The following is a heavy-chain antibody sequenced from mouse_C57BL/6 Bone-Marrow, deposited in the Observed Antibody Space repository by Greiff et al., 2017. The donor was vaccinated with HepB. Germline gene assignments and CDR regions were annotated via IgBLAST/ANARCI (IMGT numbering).Heavy chain of an antibody. CDR3: ARDASITTGGYAMDY. CDR1: LREGE. D-gene: IGHD1-1*01. CDR2: RRNECDDYTT. Sequence: LREGERGRGRKATGEGLECGAARRNECDDYTTEYSASVKGRFIVSRDTSQSILYLQMNALRAEDTAIYYCARDASITTGGYAMDYWGQGTSVTVSS. V-gene: IGHV7-1*01. J-gene: IGHJ4*01.